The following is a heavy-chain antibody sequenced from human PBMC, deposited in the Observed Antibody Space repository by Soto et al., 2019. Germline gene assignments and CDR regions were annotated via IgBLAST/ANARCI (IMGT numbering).Heavy chain of an antibody. CDR2: FYYSGST. CDR3: MLGSGWKDFDY. J-gene: IGHJ4*02. CDR1: GDSITSSNYY. Sequence: SETLSLTCTVSGDSITSSNYYWGWIRQPPGKGLEWIGSFYYSGSTYYNPSLKSRVTMSVDASKNQFSLKLSSVTAADTAVYYCMLGSGWKDFDYWGQGTLVTVSS. V-gene: IGHV4-39*01. D-gene: IGHD3-22*01.